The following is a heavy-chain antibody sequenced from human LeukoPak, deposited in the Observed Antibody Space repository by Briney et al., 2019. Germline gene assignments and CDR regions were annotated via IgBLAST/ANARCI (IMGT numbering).Heavy chain of an antibody. CDR2: ISYSGST. J-gene: IGHJ5*02. D-gene: IGHD3-22*01. CDR1: GGTISTSSHY. CDR3: ARTYYDSGDNWFDP. V-gene: IGHV4-61*01. Sequence: SDTLSLTCIVSGGTISTSSHYWSWIRQPPVKGLECIGYISYSGSTNYNTSLKSRVTISRDTSKNQFSLNVSSVTAADTAVYYCARTYYDSGDNWFDPWGQGTLVTV.